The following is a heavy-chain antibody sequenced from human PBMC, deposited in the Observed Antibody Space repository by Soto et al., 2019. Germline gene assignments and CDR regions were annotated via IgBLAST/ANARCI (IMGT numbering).Heavy chain of an antibody. D-gene: IGHD2-15*01. CDR1: GGSIINGDTY. CDR2: INYRGTT. V-gene: IGHV4-31*03. Sequence: QVQLQESGPGLVKPSQTLSLTCTVSGGSIINGDTYLNWIRQHPEKGLEWMGYINYRGTTNYNPALKSRILISIDTSKNQFSLRLTSVTAADTAVYYCARDETGVAPYWGQGTLVTVSS. J-gene: IGHJ4*02. CDR3: ARDETGVAPY.